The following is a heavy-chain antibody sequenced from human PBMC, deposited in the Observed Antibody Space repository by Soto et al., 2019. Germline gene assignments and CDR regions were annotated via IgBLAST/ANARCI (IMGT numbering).Heavy chain of an antibody. J-gene: IGHJ6*02. CDR1: GFTFSSYG. D-gene: IGHD2-2*01. V-gene: IGHV3-33*01. CDR2: IWYDGSNK. CDR3: ARDLAYCSSTSCYSTIQPSGVGYYYYGMDV. Sequence: QVQLVESGGGVVQPGRSLRLSCAASGFTFSSYGMHWVRQAPGKGLEWVAVIWYDGSNKYYADSVKGRFTISRDNSKNTLYLQMNSLRAEDTAVYYCARDLAYCSSTSCYSTIQPSGVGYYYYGMDVWGQGTTVTVSS.